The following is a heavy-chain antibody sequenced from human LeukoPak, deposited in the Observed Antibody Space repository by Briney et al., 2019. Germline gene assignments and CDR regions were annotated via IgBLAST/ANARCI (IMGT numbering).Heavy chain of an antibody. Sequence: ASVKVSCKASGYTFTGYYMHWVRQAPGQGLEWMGWINPNSGGTNYAQKFQGRVTMTRDTSISTAYMELSRLTSDDTAVYYCARSGGYCVGTTCYSLFNWFDPWGQGALVTVSS. CDR3: ARSGGYCVGTTCYSLFNWFDP. CDR2: INPNSGGT. CDR1: GYTFTGYY. V-gene: IGHV1-2*02. D-gene: IGHD2-15*01. J-gene: IGHJ5*02.